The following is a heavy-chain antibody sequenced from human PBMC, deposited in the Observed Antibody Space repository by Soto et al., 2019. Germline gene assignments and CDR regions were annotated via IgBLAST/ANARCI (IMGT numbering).Heavy chain of an antibody. V-gene: IGHV4-59*01. CDR1: GGSISSYY. J-gene: IGHJ6*02. CDR2: IYYSGST. CDR3: ARGTAGIRMYYYGMDV. Sequence: LSLTCTVSGGSISSYYWSWIRQPPGKGLEWIGYIYYSGSTNYNPSLKSRVTISVDTSKNQFSLKLSSVTAADTAVYYCARGTAGIRMYYYGMDVWGQGTTVTVSS. D-gene: IGHD5-18*01.